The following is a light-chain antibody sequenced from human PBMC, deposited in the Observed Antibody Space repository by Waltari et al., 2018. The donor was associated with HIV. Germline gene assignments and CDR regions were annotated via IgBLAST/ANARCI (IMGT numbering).Light chain of an antibody. J-gene: IGLJ3*02. CDR1: SGSVSTSYY. Sequence: QTVVTQEPSFSVSPGGTVPLTCGLSSGSVSTSYYPTWYQQTPGQAPRTLIYSTNTRSSGVPDRFSGSILGNKAALTITGAQADDESDYYCVLYMGSGIWVFGGGTKLTVL. V-gene: IGLV8-61*01. CDR2: STN. CDR3: VLYMGSGIWV.